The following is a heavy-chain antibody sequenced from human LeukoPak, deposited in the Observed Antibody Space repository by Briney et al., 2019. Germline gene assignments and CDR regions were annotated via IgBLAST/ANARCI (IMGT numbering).Heavy chain of an antibody. D-gene: IGHD3-10*01. CDR1: GFIFSHYH. J-gene: IGHJ5*02. Sequence: PGGSLRLPCAACGFIFSHYHMSWIRQAPGKALEGVSYIRSSGSTIYYADSVKGRFTISRDNAKNSLYLKMSSLRAEDTAVYYCARDQVLLWCGEKYNWFDPWGQGTLVTVSS. CDR3: ARDQVLLWCGEKYNWFDP. CDR2: IRSSGSTI. V-gene: IGHV3-11*01.